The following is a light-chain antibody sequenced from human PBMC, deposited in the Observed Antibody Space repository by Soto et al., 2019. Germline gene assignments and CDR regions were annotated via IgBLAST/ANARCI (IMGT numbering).Light chain of an antibody. Sequence: DVQLTQSPSSLSASIGDTVTISCRSSQSITTSLNWYQQKPGKPPALLIYGSSARQIGVPHRFSASGSGTDFTLTITRLQHEDFATYYCQQSHSLPRTFGQGTKMDLK. V-gene: IGKV1-39*01. CDR3: QQSHSLPRT. CDR2: GSS. J-gene: IGKJ1*01. CDR1: QSITTS.